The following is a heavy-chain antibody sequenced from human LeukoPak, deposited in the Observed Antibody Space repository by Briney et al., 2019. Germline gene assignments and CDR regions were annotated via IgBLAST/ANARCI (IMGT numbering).Heavy chain of an antibody. CDR1: GYSISSAYY. Sequence: PSETLSLTCTVSGYSISSAYYWGWIRQPPGKGLEWIGSIYHSGSTYYNPSLKSRVTISVDTSNNHFSLKLRSVTAADTAVYYCARGKGFGEPVDYWGQGTLVTV. CDR3: ARGKGFGEPVDY. J-gene: IGHJ4*02. V-gene: IGHV4-38-2*02. CDR2: IYHSGST. D-gene: IGHD3-10*01.